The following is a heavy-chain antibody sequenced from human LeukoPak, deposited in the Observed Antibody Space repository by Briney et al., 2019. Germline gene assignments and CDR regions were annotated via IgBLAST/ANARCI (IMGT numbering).Heavy chain of an antibody. V-gene: IGHV3-23*01. D-gene: IGHD3-22*01. Sequence: SGGSRRLSCAASGFTFGNYAMNWVRQPPGKGLEWVSGIGVSGGSTYYADSVKGRFTISRDNSKNTLYLQMNSLRAEDTAVYYCAKDTGSSGYYYISDGFDIWGQGTMVTVSS. J-gene: IGHJ3*02. CDR3: AKDTGSSGYYYISDGFDI. CDR1: GFTFGNYA. CDR2: IGVSGGST.